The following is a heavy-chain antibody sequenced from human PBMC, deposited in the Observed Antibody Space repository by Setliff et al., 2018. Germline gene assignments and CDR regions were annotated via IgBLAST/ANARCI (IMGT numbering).Heavy chain of an antibody. J-gene: IGHJ6*03. CDR1: GFTFSSYW. V-gene: IGHV3-74*01. Sequence: PGGSLRLSCVASGFTFSSYWMHWVRQAPGKGLVWVSRINSDGSSTSYADSVKGRFTISRDNAKNTLYLQMNSLRAEDTAVYYCARDGGLLQFLEWSRSYMDVWGKGTTVTVSS. D-gene: IGHD3-3*01. CDR3: ARDGGLLQFLEWSRSYMDV. CDR2: INSDGSST.